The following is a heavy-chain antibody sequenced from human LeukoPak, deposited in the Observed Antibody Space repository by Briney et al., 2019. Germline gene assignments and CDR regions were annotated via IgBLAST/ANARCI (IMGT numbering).Heavy chain of an antibody. J-gene: IGHJ4*02. Sequence: GGSLRLSCAASGFTFSNYAMSWVRQAPGKGLEWVSGISGGGGTTYYADSVKGRFTISRDNSKNTLYLQMHSLSAEGPALHYCAKDRVFYFDSSGYSCDYWGQGSLVTVSS. V-gene: IGHV3-23*01. CDR2: ISGGGGTT. CDR1: GFTFSNYA. D-gene: IGHD3-22*01. CDR3: AKDRVFYFDSSGYSCDY.